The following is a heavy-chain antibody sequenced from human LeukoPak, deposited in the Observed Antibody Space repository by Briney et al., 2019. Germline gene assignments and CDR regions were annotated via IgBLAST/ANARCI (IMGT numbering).Heavy chain of an antibody. J-gene: IGHJ1*01. V-gene: IGHV4-34*01. D-gene: IGHD2-15*01. CDR1: GGSFSGYY. Sequence: SETPSLTCAVYGGSFSGYYWSWIRQPPGKGLEWIGEINHSGSTNYNPSLKSRVTISVDTSKNQFSLKLSSVTAADTAVYYCARDLGYCSGGSCYGYFQHWGPGTLVTVSS. CDR3: ARDLGYCSGGSCYGYFQH. CDR2: INHSGST.